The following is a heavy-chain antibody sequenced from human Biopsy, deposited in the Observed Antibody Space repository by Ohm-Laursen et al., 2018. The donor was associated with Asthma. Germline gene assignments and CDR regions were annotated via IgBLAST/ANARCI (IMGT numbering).Heavy chain of an antibody. CDR2: ILSDGRDK. Sequence: SLRLSCAASGFTFSSYGMHWVRQAPGKGLEWVAVILSDGRDKYYADSVKGRFTISRDNSKNTLYLHMHSLRAEDTAVYFCAKDRVRINSAYYSDYWGQGTLVTVSS. D-gene: IGHD3-10*01. CDR1: GFTFSSYG. V-gene: IGHV3-30*18. J-gene: IGHJ4*02. CDR3: AKDRVRINSAYYSDY.